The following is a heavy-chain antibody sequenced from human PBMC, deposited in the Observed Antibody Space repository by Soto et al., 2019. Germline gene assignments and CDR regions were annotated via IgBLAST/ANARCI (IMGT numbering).Heavy chain of an antibody. CDR1: GYIFINYY. J-gene: IGHJ4*02. CDR3: ARDLAAGDF. D-gene: IGHD6-13*01. Sequence: QVQLVQSGAEVKKPGASVKVSCKASGYIFINYYIHWVRQAPGQGLEWIGIINPNGGSTKYAQKCRGRVTLARDTSTSTVDMDLSSLRSEDTAMYYCARDLAAGDFWGQGTLVTVSS. CDR2: INPNGGST. V-gene: IGHV1-46*01.